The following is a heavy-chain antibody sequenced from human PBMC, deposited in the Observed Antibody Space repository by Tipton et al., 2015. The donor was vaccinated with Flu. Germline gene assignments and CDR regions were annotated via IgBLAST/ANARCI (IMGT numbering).Heavy chain of an antibody. CDR3: ARSNLRFMEWLPKYNWFDP. V-gene: IGHV4-34*01. Sequence: TLSLTCAVYGGSFSGSYWSWIRQPPGKGLEWIGEINHSGRTNYNPSLKSRVTISVDTSENQFSLKLSSVTAADTAVYYCARSNLRFMEWLPKYNWFDPWGQGTLVTVS. CDR2: INHSGRT. J-gene: IGHJ5*02. D-gene: IGHD3-3*01. CDR1: GGSFSGSY.